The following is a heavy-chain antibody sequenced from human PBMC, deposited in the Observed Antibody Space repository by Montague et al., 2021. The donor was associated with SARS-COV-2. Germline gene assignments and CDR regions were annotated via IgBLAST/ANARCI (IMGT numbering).Heavy chain of an antibody. J-gene: IGHJ5*02. Sequence: SETLSLTCTVSGASITSSNWWNWVRQPPGKALEWIGQIYHSGSTNYNPSLKSRLTLSLDKSKNQFSLNLSSVTAADTAVYYCARQIQQVVLSPAKLTNWFDPWGLGTLVTVAS. D-gene: IGHD2-15*01. CDR1: GASITSSNW. CDR2: IYHSGST. V-gene: IGHV4-4*02. CDR3: ARQIQQVVLSPAKLTNWFDP.